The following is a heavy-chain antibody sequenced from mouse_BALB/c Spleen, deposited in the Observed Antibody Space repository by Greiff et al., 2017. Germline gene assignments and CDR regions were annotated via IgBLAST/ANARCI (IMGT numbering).Heavy chain of an antibody. CDR1: GFTFSSYA. CDR2: ISSGGST. J-gene: IGHJ4*01. CDR3: ARGVYDYDDAMDY. Sequence: EVQLVESGGGLVKPGGSLKLSCAASGFTFSSYAMSWVRQTPEKRLEWVASISSGGSTYYPDSVKGRFTISRDNARNILYLQMSSLRSEDTAMYYCARGVYDYDDAMDYWGQGTSVTVSS. D-gene: IGHD2-4*01. V-gene: IGHV5-6-5*01.